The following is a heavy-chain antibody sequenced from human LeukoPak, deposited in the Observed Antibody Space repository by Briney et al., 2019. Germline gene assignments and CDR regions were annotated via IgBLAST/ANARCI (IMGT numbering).Heavy chain of an antibody. CDR3: TNREYYYDSSGTRRDYFDY. Sequence: GGSLRLSCAASGFTFSNAWMSWVRQAPGKGLEWVGRIKSKTDGGTTDYAAPVKGRFTISRDDSKNTLYLQMNSLKTEDTAVYYCTNREYYYDSSGTRRDYFDYWGQGTLVTVSS. CDR1: GFTFSNAW. J-gene: IGHJ4*02. V-gene: IGHV3-15*01. D-gene: IGHD3-22*01. CDR2: IKSKTDGGTT.